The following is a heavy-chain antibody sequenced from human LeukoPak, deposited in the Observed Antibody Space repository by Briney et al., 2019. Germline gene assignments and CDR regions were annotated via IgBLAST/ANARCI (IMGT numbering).Heavy chain of an antibody. J-gene: IGHJ6*02. CDR1: XXXFTSYA. CDR2: IIPIFGTA. D-gene: IGHD3-10*01. CDR3: ASIGYGSGSYYYYGMDV. Sequence: KXSCXAXXXXFTSYAISWVRQAPGQELEWMGGIIPIFGTANYAQKFQGRVTITADESTSTAYMELSSLRSEDTAVYYCASIGYGSGSYYYYGMDVWGQGTTVTVSS. V-gene: IGHV1-69*01.